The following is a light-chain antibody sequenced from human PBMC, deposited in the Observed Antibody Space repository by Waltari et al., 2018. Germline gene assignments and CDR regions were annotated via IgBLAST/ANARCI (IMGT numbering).Light chain of an antibody. V-gene: IGKV1-5*03. J-gene: IGKJ2*01. Sequence: DIQMTQSPSTLSSSVGDRVTITCRSSQNISTWLAWYQHKPGQAPKPLIYGTSSLESGVPSRFSDSGSGTEFTLTISSLQTDDFATYYCQQYNSYLYTFGQGTKLEIK. CDR1: QNISTW. CDR2: GTS. CDR3: QQYNSYLYT.